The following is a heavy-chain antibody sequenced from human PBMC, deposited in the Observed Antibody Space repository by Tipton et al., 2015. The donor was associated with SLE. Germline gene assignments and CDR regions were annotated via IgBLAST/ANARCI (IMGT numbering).Heavy chain of an antibody. CDR3: ARQDFDAYYFDF. CDR2: IYYRGDT. V-gene: IGHV4-39*01. Sequence: TLSLTCTVSGVSINDNTYYWGWIRQPQSPGKGLEWLGSIYYRGDTYYTPSLKSRVTISVYTSKNQFSLKLSSITAADTAVYYCARQDFDAYYFDFWGQGTLVTVSS. J-gene: IGHJ4*02. CDR1: GVSINDNTYY. D-gene: IGHD3-3*01.